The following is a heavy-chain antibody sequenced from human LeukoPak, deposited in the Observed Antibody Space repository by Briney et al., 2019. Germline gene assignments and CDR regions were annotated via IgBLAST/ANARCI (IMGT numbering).Heavy chain of an antibody. Sequence: GGSLRLSCAASGFTFDDYAMHWVRQAPGKGLEWVSGISWNSGSIGYADSVKGRFTISRDNAKNSLYLQMNSLRAEDTALYYCAKDMGTRDYGDYYYYYGMDVWGQGTTVTVSS. CDR3: AKDMGTRDYGDYYYYYGMDV. CDR2: ISWNSGSI. J-gene: IGHJ6*02. CDR1: GFTFDDYA. D-gene: IGHD4-17*01. V-gene: IGHV3-9*01.